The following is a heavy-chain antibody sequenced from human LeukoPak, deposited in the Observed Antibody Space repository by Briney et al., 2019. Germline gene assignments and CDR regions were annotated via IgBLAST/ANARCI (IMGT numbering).Heavy chain of an antibody. CDR2: FALSGAT. D-gene: IGHD2-21*01. CDR1: GAYVTTYS. J-gene: IGHJ4*02. V-gene: IGHV4-59*08. Sequence: SETLSLTCIVSGAYVTTYSWNWIRQSPGKGLEWIGYFALSGATSYSSSLKSRVTISRDTSKNQLSLKLTSVTAADTAVYYCARWGESEWAFASWGPGTLVTVSS. CDR3: ARWGESEWAFAS.